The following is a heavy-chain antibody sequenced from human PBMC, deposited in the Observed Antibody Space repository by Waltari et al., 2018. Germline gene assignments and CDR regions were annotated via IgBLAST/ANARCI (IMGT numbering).Heavy chain of an antibody. D-gene: IGHD2-21*02. CDR3: ARDKEPYCGGDCYLWH. V-gene: IGHV1-69*01. Sequence: QVQLVQSGAEVKKPGSSVKVSCKASGGTFSSYAISWVRQAPGQGLEWMGGIIPSSGKAKHEKKFKGRVTIPADESTSTAYMELSSLRSEDTAVYYCARDKEPYCGGDCYLWHWGQGTLVTVSS. CDR2: IIPSSGKA. J-gene: IGHJ1*01. CDR1: GGTFSSYA.